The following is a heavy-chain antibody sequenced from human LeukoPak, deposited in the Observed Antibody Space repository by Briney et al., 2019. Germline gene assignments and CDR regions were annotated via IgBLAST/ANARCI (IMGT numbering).Heavy chain of an antibody. J-gene: IGHJ4*02. Sequence: GGSLRLSCAASGFTFSDCYMSWIRQAPGKGLEWVSYISSSSSYTNYADSVKGRFTISRDNAKNSLYLQMNSLRAEDTAVYYCARVRGHLDIVVVPAAMRGPTYYFDYWGQGTLVTVSS. CDR1: GFTFSDCY. CDR3: ARVRGHLDIVVVPAAMRGPTYYFDY. V-gene: IGHV3-11*06. CDR2: ISSSSSYT. D-gene: IGHD2-2*03.